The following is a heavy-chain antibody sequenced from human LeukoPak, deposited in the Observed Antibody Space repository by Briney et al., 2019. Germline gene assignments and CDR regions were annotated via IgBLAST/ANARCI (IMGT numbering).Heavy chain of an antibody. CDR2: INHSGST. CDR1: GGSFSGYY. D-gene: IGHD3-22*01. CDR3: ARRRSHYYASSGYYYSGLYFDY. V-gene: IGHV4-34*01. Sequence: PSETLSLTCAVYGGSFSGYYWSWIRQPPGKGLEWIGEINHSGSTNYNPSLKSRVTISVDTSKNQFSLKLSSVTAADTAVYYCARRRSHYYASSGYYYSGLYFDYWGQGTLVTVSS. J-gene: IGHJ4*02.